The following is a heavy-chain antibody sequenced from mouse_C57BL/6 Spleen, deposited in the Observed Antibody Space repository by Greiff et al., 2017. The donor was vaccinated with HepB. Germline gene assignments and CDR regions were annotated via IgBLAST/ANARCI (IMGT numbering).Heavy chain of an antibody. Sequence: VQLQQPGAELVKPGASVKLSCKASGYTFTSYWMHWVKQRPGQGLEWIGMIHPNSGSTNYNEKFKSKATLTVDKSSSTAYMQLSSLTSEDSAVYYCASLYDGYYVGWYFDVWGTGTTVTVSS. V-gene: IGHV1-64*01. CDR3: ASLYDGYYVGWYFDV. CDR1: GYTFTSYW. D-gene: IGHD2-3*01. CDR2: IHPNSGST. J-gene: IGHJ1*03.